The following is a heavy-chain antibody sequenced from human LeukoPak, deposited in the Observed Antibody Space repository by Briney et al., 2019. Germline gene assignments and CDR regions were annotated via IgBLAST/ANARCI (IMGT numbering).Heavy chain of an antibody. CDR3: ARDSAGNDY. Sequence: PGGSLRLSCAASGFTFSSYAMHWVRQAPGKGLEWVAVISYDGSNKYYADSVKGRFTISRDNSKNSLYLQMNSLRAEDTVMYYCARDSAGNDYWGQGTLVTVSS. CDR1: GFTFSSYA. V-gene: IGHV3-30*04. CDR2: ISYDGSNK. J-gene: IGHJ4*02. D-gene: IGHD6-13*01.